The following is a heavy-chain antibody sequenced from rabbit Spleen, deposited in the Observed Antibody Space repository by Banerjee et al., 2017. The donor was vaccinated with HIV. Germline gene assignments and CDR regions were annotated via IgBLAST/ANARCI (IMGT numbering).Heavy chain of an antibody. Sequence: QSLEESGGDLVKPGASLTLTCTASGIDFSGSYVICWVRQAPGKGLEWIACIYTGSSGFTYSATWAKGRFTCSKASSTTVTLQMTSLTVADTATYFCARDTGSSFSSYGMDLWGQGTLVTVS. CDR1: GIDFSGSYV. D-gene: IGHD8-1*01. J-gene: IGHJ6*01. V-gene: IGHV1S40*01. CDR3: ARDTGSSFSSYGMDL. CDR2: IYTGSSGFT.